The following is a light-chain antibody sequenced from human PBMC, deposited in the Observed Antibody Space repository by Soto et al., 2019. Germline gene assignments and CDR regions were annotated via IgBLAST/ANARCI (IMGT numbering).Light chain of an antibody. CDR1: QSVSGSY. Sequence: EIVLTQSPGTLSLSPGERATLSCRASQSVSGSYLAWYQQKIGQAPRLLIYGASSRATGIPDRVSDSGSVTDFTLTISRLEPEDFAMYYCQQYGSSPLYTFGQGTKLAIK. V-gene: IGKV3-20*01. CDR2: GAS. CDR3: QQYGSSPLYT. J-gene: IGKJ2*01.